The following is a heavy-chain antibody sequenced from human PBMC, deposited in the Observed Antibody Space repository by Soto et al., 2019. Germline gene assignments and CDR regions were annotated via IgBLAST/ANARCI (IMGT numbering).Heavy chain of an antibody. D-gene: IGHD6-13*01. Sequence: EVQLLESGGGLVQPGGSLRLSCAASGFTFSSYAMSWVRQAPGKGLEWVSAISGSGGSTYYADSVKGRFTISRDNSKNTRYLQMNRLRAEDTAVYYCAKDRGYSRSLDVWGQGTTVTVSS. CDR2: ISGSGGST. CDR3: AKDRGYSRSLDV. V-gene: IGHV3-23*01. J-gene: IGHJ6*02. CDR1: GFTFSSYA.